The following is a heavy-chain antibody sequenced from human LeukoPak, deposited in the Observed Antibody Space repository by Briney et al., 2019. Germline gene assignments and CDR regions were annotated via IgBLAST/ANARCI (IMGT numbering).Heavy chain of an antibody. V-gene: IGHV4-39*01. CDR1: GGSISSSSYY. D-gene: IGHD3-16*01. CDR2: IYYSGIP. J-gene: IGHJ4*02. Sequence: SETLSLTCTVSGGSISSSSYYWGWIRQPPGKGLEWIGSIYYSGIPYYNPSLKSRVTLSVDTSKNQFSLRLSFVTAADTAVYYCASHERGYYFDYWGQGTLVTVSS. CDR3: ASHERGYYFDY.